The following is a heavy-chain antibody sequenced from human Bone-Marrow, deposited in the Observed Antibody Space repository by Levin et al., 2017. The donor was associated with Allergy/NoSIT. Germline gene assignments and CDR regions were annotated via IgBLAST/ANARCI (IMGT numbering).Heavy chain of an antibody. V-gene: IGHV3-11*01. D-gene: IGHD1-26*01. Sequence: GESLKISCAASGFTFSDNYMSWIRQAPGKGLEWVSSISASLSTIKYADSVEGRFTISWDNTKKSLYLQMNSLRVEDTAVYYCARDPGGSYDYWGQGTLVTVSS. J-gene: IGHJ4*02. CDR2: ISASLSTI. CDR3: ARDPGGSYDY. CDR1: GFTFSDNY.